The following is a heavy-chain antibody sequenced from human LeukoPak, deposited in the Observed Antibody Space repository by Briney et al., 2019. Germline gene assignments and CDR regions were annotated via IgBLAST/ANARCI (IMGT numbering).Heavy chain of an antibody. J-gene: IGHJ6*02. V-gene: IGHV3-21*01. CDR1: GFTFSSYA. D-gene: IGHD2-15*01. Sequence: GGSLRLSCAASGFTFSSYAMHWVRQAPGKGLEWVSSISSGTTYIYYADSVKGRFTISRDNAKNSLYLQMNSLRAEDTAVYFCARSSDRYGMDVWGQGTTVTVSS. CDR2: ISSGTTYI. CDR3: ARSSDRYGMDV.